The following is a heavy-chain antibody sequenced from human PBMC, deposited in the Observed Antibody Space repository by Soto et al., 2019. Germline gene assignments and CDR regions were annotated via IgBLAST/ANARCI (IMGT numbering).Heavy chain of an antibody. D-gene: IGHD1-26*01. Sequence: QVTLKESGPVLVKPTETLTLTCTVSGFSLSNARMGVSWIRQPPGKALEWLAHIFSNDEKSYSTSLKSRLTTSKNTSKSQVVLTRTNRDPVDTATYYWARIAIRGARGAYYFAYWGQGPLVTVSS. CDR3: ARIAIRGARGAYYFAY. CDR1: GFSLSNARMG. J-gene: IGHJ4*02. CDR2: IFSNDEK. V-gene: IGHV2-26*01.